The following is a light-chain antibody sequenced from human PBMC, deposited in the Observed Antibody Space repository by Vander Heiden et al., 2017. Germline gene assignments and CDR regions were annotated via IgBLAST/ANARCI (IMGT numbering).Light chain of an antibody. V-gene: IGKV1-5*03. CDR3: QQYNSYSWT. CDR2: KAS. Sequence: DIQMTQSPSTLSASVGDRVTITCRASQSISSWLAWYQQKPGKAPKLLIYKASSLESGVPSRFSGNGSGTEFTLTISSLQPDDFATYYCQQYNSYSWTFGQGTKVXIK. J-gene: IGKJ1*01. CDR1: QSISSW.